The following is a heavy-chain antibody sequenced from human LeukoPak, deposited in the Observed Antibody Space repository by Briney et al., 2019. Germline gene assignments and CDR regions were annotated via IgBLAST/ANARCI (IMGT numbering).Heavy chain of an antibody. D-gene: IGHD4-17*01. CDR1: GFTFSSYW. J-gene: IGHJ4*02. V-gene: IGHV3-7*03. CDR3: AKDFYGTLDRGRSAYGDYPRYHFDY. CDR2: IKQDGSEK. Sequence: TGGSLRLSCAASGFTFSSYWMSWVRQAPGKGLEWVANIKQDGSEKYYVDSVKGRFTISRDNAKNSLYLQMNSLRAEDTAVYYCAKDFYGTLDRGRSAYGDYPRYHFDYWGQGTLVTVSS.